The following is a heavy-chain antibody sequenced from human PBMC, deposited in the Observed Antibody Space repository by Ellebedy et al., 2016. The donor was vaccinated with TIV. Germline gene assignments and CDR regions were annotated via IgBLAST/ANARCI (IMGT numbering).Heavy chain of an antibody. Sequence: AASVKVSCKASGYTFTSYYMHWVRQAPGQGLEWMGIINPSGGSTSYAQKFQGRVTMTRDTSTSTVYMELSSLRSEDTAVYYCARSDRITIFGVVIWFEYYYGMDVWGQGTTVTVSS. V-gene: IGHV1-46*01. CDR1: GYTFTSYY. D-gene: IGHD3-3*01. CDR2: INPSGGST. J-gene: IGHJ6*02. CDR3: ARSDRITIFGVVIWFEYYYGMDV.